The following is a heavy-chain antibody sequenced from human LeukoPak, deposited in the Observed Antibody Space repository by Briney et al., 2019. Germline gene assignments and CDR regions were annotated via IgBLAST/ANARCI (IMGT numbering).Heavy chain of an antibody. V-gene: IGHV3-23*01. CDR2: ISGSGGST. CDR3: AKVRPREYYDSSGYYRFDY. J-gene: IGHJ4*02. D-gene: IGHD3-22*01. Sequence: GGSLRFSCAASGFTFSSYAMSWVRQAPGKGLEWVSAISGSGGSTYYADSVKGRFTISRDNSKNTLYLQMNSLRAEDTAVYYCAKVRPREYYDSSGYYRFDYWGQGTLVTVSS. CDR1: GFTFSSYA.